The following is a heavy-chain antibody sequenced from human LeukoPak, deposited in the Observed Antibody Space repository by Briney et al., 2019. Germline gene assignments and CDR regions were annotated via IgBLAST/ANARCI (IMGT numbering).Heavy chain of an antibody. Sequence: SETLSLTCAVYGGTFSGYYWSWIRQPPGKGLEWIGEINHSGSTNYNPSLKSRVTISVDTSKNQFSLKLSSVTAADTAVYYCARAGYSSGWFNYFDYWGQGTLVTVSS. CDR2: INHSGST. CDR1: GGTFSGYY. J-gene: IGHJ4*02. D-gene: IGHD6-19*01. CDR3: ARAGYSSGWFNYFDY. V-gene: IGHV4-34*01.